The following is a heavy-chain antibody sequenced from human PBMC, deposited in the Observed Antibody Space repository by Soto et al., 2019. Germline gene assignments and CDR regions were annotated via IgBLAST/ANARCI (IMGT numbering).Heavy chain of an antibody. CDR1: GFTFSSYG. D-gene: IGHD4-17*01. J-gene: IGHJ4*02. V-gene: IGHV3-30*18. CDR2: MSYGGTDT. Sequence: QVQLVESGGGVVQPGRSLRLSCAASGFTFSSYGMHWVRQAPGKGLERVALMSYGGTDTYYADPVKGGFTISRDNCKNTLYLQMNSLRPEDTAVYYCAKQYGDYLYFFDYWGQGTLVTVSS. CDR3: AKQYGDYLYFFDY.